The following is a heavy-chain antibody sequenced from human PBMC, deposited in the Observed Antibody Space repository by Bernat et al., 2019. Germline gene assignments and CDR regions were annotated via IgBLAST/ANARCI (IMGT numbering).Heavy chain of an antibody. CDR1: GFTFSNAW. CDR3: TTAPRGYVDY. CDR2: IKSKTDGGTT. V-gene: IGHV3-15*07. Sequence: EVQLVESGGGLVQPGGSLRLSCVASGFTFSNAWMNWVRQAPGKGLEWFGRIKSKTDGGTTDYAAHVKGRFTISRDDLKNTLYLQMNSLKTEDTAVYYCTTAPRGYVDYWGQGTLVTVSS. D-gene: IGHD3-10*01. J-gene: IGHJ4*02.